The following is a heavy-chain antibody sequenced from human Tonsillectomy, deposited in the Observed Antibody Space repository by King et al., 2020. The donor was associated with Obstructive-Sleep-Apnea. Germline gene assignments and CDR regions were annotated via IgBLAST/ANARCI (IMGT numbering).Heavy chain of an antibody. V-gene: IGHV5-51*01. CDR1: GYSFTTYW. CDR3: ARRRPVSYGSGSYQSGWFDH. J-gene: IGHJ5*02. CDR2: IYPGDSDT. D-gene: IGHD3-10*01. Sequence: VQLVESGAEVKKPGESLKISCPGSGYSFTTYWIAWVRQMPGNGLEWMGSIYPGDSDTRYSPSFQGQVTMSVDRSINTAYLRLSSLKASDTAIYYCARRRPVSYGSGSYQSGWFDHWGQGTLVTVSS.